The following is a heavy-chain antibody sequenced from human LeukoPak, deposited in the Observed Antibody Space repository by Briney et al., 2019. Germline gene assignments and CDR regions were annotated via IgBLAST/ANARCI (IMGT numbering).Heavy chain of an antibody. J-gene: IGHJ4*02. CDR2: IIPIFGTA. CDR3: ARDRDDYGDYGSPFDY. V-gene: IGHV1-69*13. Sequence: SVKVSCKASGGTFSSYAISWVRQAPGQGLEWMGGIIPIFGTANYAQKFQGGVTITADESTSTAYMEPSSLRSEDTAVYYCARDRDDYGDYGSPFDYWGQGTLVTVSS. D-gene: IGHD4-17*01. CDR1: GGTFSSYA.